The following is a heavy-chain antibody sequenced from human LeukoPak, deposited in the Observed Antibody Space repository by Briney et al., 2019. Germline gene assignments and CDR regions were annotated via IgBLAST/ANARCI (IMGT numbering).Heavy chain of an antibody. CDR1: GFTFSSYA. J-gene: IGHJ5*02. D-gene: IGHD3-3*01. CDR3: AKLGTRYYDFWSGMNWFDP. CDR2: ISGSGGST. V-gene: IGHV3-23*01. Sequence: GGSLRLSCAASGFTFSSYAMSWVRQAPGEGLEWVSTISGSGGSTCYADSVKGRFTISRDDSKNTLYLQMNSLRAEDTAVYYCAKLGTRYYDFWSGMNWFDPWAQGTLVTVSS.